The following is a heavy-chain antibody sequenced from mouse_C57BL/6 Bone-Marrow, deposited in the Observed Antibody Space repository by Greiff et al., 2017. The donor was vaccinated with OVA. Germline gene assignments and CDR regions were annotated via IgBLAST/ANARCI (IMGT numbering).Heavy chain of an antibody. D-gene: IGHD1-1*01. CDR2: IYPRSGNT. J-gene: IGHJ2*01. CDR1: GYTFTSYG. V-gene: IGHV1-81*01. Sequence: QVQLQQSGAELARPGASVKLSCKASGYTFTSYGISWVKQRTGQGLEWIGEIYPRSGNTYYNEKFKGKATLTADKSSSTAYMELRSLTSEDSAVYFCARRRYYYGSSYVGYWGQGTTLTVSS. CDR3: ARRRYYYGSSYVGY.